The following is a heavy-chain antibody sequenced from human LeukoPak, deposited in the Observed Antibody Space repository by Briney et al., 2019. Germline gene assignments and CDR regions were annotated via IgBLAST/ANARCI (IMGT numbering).Heavy chain of an antibody. CDR3: AKGGSGGSWARIDY. D-gene: IGHD2-15*01. CDR1: GFTVSSNH. CDR2: IYSGGST. J-gene: IGHJ4*02. V-gene: IGHV3-53*01. Sequence: GGSLRLSCAGSGFTVSSNHMSWVRQAPGKGLEWVSIIYSGGSTYYADSVKGRFTISRDNSRNTLYLQMNSVRAEDTAVYYCAKGGSGGSWARIDYWGQGTLVTVSS.